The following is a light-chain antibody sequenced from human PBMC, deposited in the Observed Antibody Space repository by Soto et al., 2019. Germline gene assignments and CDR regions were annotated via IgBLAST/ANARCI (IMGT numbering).Light chain of an antibody. V-gene: IGLV1-40*01. CDR2: QNN. J-gene: IGLJ2*01. Sequence: VVTQPPSVSGAPGQRVSISCTGSSSNIGAGYDVHWYEHLPGTAPKLLIYQNNNRPSGVPDRFSGSKSGTSASLAITGLQAEDEADYYCQSYDSSLSAVVFGGGTKLTVL. CDR3: QSYDSSLSAVV. CDR1: SSNIGAGYD.